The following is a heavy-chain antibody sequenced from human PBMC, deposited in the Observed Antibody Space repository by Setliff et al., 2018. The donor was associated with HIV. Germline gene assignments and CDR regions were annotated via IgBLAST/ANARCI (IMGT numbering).Heavy chain of an antibody. CDR2: IIPMLDIA. D-gene: IGHD1-20*01. CDR1: GGTFSSFA. V-gene: IGHV1-69*10. Sequence: SVKVSCKASGGTFSSFAISWVRQAPGQGLEWMGGIIPMLDIANYAQKFQGRVTITADESTSTAYMELSSLGSEATAVYYCARDQRAYNWNDAVFYYYGLDVWGQGTTVTVSS. J-gene: IGHJ6*02. CDR3: ARDQRAYNWNDAVFYYYGLDV.